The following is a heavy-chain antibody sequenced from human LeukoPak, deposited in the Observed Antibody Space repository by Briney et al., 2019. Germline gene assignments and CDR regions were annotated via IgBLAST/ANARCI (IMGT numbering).Heavy chain of an antibody. CDR3: ARRNVDTVMVAFYYGMDV. Sequence: PSGTLSLTCSISGGSISSSNWWSWVRQPPGKALEWIGEIYHSGSTNYNPSLKSRVTISVDKSKNQFSLKLSSVTAADTAVYYCARRNVDTVMVAFYYGMDVWGQGTTVTVSS. CDR1: GGSISSSNW. J-gene: IGHJ6*02. CDR2: IYHSGST. V-gene: IGHV4-4*02. D-gene: IGHD5-18*01.